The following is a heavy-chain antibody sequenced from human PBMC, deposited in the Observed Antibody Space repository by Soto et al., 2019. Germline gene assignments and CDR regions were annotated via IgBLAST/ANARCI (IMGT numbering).Heavy chain of an antibody. V-gene: IGHV3-23*01. CDR1: GFTFGSYA. CDR2: LNSNGGAT. CDR3: AKEQLERRFGFDY. J-gene: IGHJ4*02. Sequence: SLRLSCAASGFTFGSYAMSWVRQAPGKGLEWVSGLNSNGGATYYADSVKGRFTISRDNSKNTLDLQMNSLRAEDTAIYYCAKEQLERRFGFDYWGQGALVTVSS. D-gene: IGHD1-1*01.